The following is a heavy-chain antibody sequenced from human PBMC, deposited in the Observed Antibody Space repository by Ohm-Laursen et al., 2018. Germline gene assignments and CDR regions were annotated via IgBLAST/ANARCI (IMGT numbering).Heavy chain of an antibody. CDR1: GDSMSSYY. Sequence: SDTLSLTCIVSGDSMSSYYWSWIRQSPGKGLQWIGDISYSGKTNYNPSLKSRVTISLDKSKTQFSLNLSSVTAADTAIYYCARDGIRGSYFAMDVWGHGTTVLVSS. CDR2: ISYSGKT. V-gene: IGHV4-59*01. D-gene: IGHD1-1*01. J-gene: IGHJ6*02. CDR3: ARDGIRGSYFAMDV.